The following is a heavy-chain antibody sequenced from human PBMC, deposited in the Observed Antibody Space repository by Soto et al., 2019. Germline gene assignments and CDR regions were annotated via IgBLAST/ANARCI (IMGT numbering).Heavy chain of an antibody. V-gene: IGHV1-69*02. CDR1: GGTFSSYT. CDR2: IIPILGIA. D-gene: IGHD3-22*01. Sequence: ASVKVSCKASGGTFSSYTISWVRQAPGQGLEWMGRIIPILGIANYAQKFQGRVTITADKSTSTAYMELSSLRSEDTAVYYCASYYAVYDASSDYDPGSGYCGEGTLVTLSS. CDR3: ASYYAVYDASSDYDPGSGY. J-gene: IGHJ4*02.